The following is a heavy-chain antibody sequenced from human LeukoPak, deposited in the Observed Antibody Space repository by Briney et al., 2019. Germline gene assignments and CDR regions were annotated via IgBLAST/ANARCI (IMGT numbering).Heavy chain of an antibody. V-gene: IGHV3-23*01. CDR2: ISGSGGST. J-gene: IGHJ3*02. CDR3: AKELNPIARRTPDLPPVYDAFDI. CDR1: GFTFSTYA. D-gene: IGHD6-13*01. Sequence: KPGGSLRLSCAASGFTFSTYAMSWVRQAPGKGLEWVSAISGSGGSTDYADSVKGRFTISRDNSKNTVYLQMNSLRAEDTAIYYCAKELNPIARRTPDLPPVYDAFDIWGQGTMVTVSS.